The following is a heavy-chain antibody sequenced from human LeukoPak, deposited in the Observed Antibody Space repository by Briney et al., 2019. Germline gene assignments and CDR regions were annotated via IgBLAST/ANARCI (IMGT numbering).Heavy chain of an antibody. CDR1: GFTFSSYS. V-gene: IGHV3-21*01. CDR2: ISSSSSYI. D-gene: IGHD3-10*01. J-gene: IGHJ3*02. Sequence: GGSLRLSCAASGFTFSSYSMNWVRQAPGKGLEWVSSISSSSSYIYYADSVKGRFTISRDNAKNSLYLQMNSLRAEDTAVYYCARDDGYYYGSGSSVYDAFDIWGQGTMVTVSS. CDR3: ARDDGYYYGSGSSVYDAFDI.